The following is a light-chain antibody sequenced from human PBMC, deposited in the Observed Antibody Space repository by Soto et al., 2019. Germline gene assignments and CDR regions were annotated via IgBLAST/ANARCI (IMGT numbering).Light chain of an antibody. CDR1: QSLLHSNGYNY. J-gene: IGKJ4*01. Sequence: DIVMTQSPLSLPVTPGEPASISCRSSQSLLHSNGYNYLDWYLQKPGQSPQLLIYLGSNRASGGPDRFSGSGSGTDFTLKISTVEAEDVGVYYCMQAQQTRLTFGGGTKVEIK. V-gene: IGKV2-28*01. CDR2: LGS. CDR3: MQAQQTRLT.